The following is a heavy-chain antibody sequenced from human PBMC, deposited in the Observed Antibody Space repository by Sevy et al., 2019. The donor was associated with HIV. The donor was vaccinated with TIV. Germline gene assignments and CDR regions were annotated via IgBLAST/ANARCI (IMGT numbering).Heavy chain of an antibody. D-gene: IGHD6-19*01. V-gene: IGHV3-13*01. J-gene: IGHJ4*02. CDR2: IGTAGDT. CDR3: ARAYSSGWYDY. CDR1: GFTVSSYD. Sequence: GGSLRLSCAASGFTVSSYDMHWVRQATGKGLEWVSAIGTAGDTYYPGSVKGRFTISRENAKNSLHLQMNSLRVGDTAVYYCARAYSSGWYDYWGQGTLVTVSS.